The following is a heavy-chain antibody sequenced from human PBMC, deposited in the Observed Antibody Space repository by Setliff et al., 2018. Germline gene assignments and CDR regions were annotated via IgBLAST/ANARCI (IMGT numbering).Heavy chain of an antibody. J-gene: IGHJ5*02. CDR2: VYSNVGT. CDR1: GGSINNYY. Sequence: PSETLSLTCTVSGGSINNYYWSWIRQPAGKGLEWIGRVYSNVGTNFNPALKSRVTMSVDASKNQISLKLMSVTAADTAVYYCARSADHFDSSGYYVSGCFDHWGQGTLVTV. D-gene: IGHD3-22*01. V-gene: IGHV4-4*07. CDR3: ARSADHFDSSGYYVSGCFDH.